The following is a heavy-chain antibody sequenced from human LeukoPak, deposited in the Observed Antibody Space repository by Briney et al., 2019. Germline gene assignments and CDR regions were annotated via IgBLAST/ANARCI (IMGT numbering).Heavy chain of an antibody. J-gene: IGHJ5*02. CDR1: GDRVSSNSVA. CDR3: ARQSYRRFDP. V-gene: IGHV6-1*01. Sequence: SQTLSLTCAISGDRVSSNSVAWNWFRQSPSRGFEWLGRTYYTSKWKNDYAESVQSRIAVNPDTSKNQFSLHLNSVTPEDTAVYYCARQSYRRFDPWGQGTLVTVSS. CDR2: TYYTSKWKN.